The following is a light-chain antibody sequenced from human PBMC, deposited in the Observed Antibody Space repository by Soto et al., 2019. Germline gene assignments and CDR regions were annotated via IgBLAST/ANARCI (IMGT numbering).Light chain of an antibody. Sequence: QSVLTQPASVSGSPGQSITISCTGTSSDVGGYNFVSWYQQHPGKAPKFIIYDVRNRPSGVSNRFSGSRSGNTASLTISGLQAEDEADYSCSSYTSSSTVIFGGGTQLTVL. V-gene: IGLV2-14*03. CDR1: SSDVGGYNF. CDR3: SSYTSSSTVI. CDR2: DVR. J-gene: IGLJ2*01.